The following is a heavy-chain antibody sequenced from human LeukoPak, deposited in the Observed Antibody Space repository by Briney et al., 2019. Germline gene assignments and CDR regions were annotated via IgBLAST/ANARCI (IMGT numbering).Heavy chain of an antibody. CDR1: GFTFSSYA. J-gene: IGHJ4*02. V-gene: IGHV3-30*04. CDR3: ARSIGTFDY. CDR2: ISYDGSNK. Sequence: GRSLRLSCAVSGFTFSSYAMHWVRQAPGKGLEWVAVISYDGSNKYYADSVKGRFTISRDNSKNTLYLQMNSLRAEDTAVYYCARSIGTFDYWGQGTLVTVSS. D-gene: IGHD6-6*01.